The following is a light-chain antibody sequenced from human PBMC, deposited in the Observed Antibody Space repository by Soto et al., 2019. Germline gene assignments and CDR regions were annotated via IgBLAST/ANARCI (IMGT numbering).Light chain of an antibody. Sequence: DIVMTQSPDSLAVSLGERATITCRSSQSVLYIPTDKNYVAWYQQKPGQPPKLLLYWASTRESGVPDRFSGSGSRTYFTLTISLLQAEDVAFYYCQQYYSRPRLVFGGATKVEIK. CDR3: QQYYSRPRLV. CDR1: QSVLYIPTDKNY. CDR2: WAS. V-gene: IGKV4-1*01. J-gene: IGKJ4*01.